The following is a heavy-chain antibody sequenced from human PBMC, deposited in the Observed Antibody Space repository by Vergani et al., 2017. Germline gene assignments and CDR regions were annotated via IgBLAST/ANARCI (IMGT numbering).Heavy chain of an antibody. J-gene: IGHJ4*02. D-gene: IGHD6-19*01. V-gene: IGHV3-15*01. CDR3: TTHPYNSERGYYFDY. Sequence: EVHLVESGGGLVKPGGSLTLSCAASGFTFSNVWMTWVRQAPGKGLEWVGRIISKTDGGTTDYAAPVKGRFTFSRDDAENTLYLQMNSLKIEDTAVYYCTTHPYNSERGYYFDYWGQGTLVTVSS. CDR1: GFTFSNVW. CDR2: IISKTDGGTT.